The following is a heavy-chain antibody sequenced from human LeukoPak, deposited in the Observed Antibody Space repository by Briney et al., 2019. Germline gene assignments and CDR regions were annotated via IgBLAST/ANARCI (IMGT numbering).Heavy chain of an antibody. D-gene: IGHD6-13*01. Sequence: ASVTVSLKCSVYTFTISDINWVRQAPGKGREGMGWTNPNSGKRGYARKFQGRVTMTKHTSLRTAYMEVSILRYDDTAIYYCARGRPGLASAGTYDFWGQGTLITVSS. CDR3: ARGRPGLASAGTYDF. CDR2: TNPNSGKR. CDR1: VYTFTISD. V-gene: IGHV1-8*01. J-gene: IGHJ4*02.